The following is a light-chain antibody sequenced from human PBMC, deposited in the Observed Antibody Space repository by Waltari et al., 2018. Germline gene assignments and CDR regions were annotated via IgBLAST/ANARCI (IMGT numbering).Light chain of an antibody. CDR2: SNN. CDR1: SSNIGSNT. J-gene: IGLJ1*01. V-gene: IGLV1-44*01. Sequence: QSVLTQPPSASGTPGQRVTISCSGSSSNIGSNTVNWYQQLPGTAPKLLIYSNNQRAAGVPDRCSGSKSGTSASRAISGLQSEEGADYYCAAWDDSLKEVFGTGTKVTVL. CDR3: AAWDDSLKEV.